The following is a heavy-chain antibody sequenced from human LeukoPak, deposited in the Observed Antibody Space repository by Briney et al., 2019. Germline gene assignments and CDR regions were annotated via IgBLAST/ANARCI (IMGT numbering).Heavy chain of an antibody. V-gene: IGHV3-30*02. J-gene: IGHJ3*02. CDR3: ARDRCSSTSCSRDDAFDI. Sequence: GGSLRLSCAASGFTFSSYGMHWVRQAPGKGLEWVAFIRYDGSNKYYADSVKGRFTISRDNSKNTLYLQMNSLRAEDTAVYYCARDRCSSTSCSRDDAFDIWGQGTMVTVSS. CDR2: IRYDGSNK. D-gene: IGHD2-2*01. CDR1: GFTFSSYG.